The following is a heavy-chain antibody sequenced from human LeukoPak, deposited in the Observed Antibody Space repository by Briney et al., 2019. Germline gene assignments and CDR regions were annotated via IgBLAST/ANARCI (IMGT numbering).Heavy chain of an antibody. D-gene: IGHD3-22*01. CDR3: AGLYYDINHSFDY. CDR1: GYTFTAYY. CDR2: INPTTRGT. J-gene: IGHJ4*02. V-gene: IGHV1-2*02. Sequence: ASVKVSSKASGYTFTAYYIHWVRQAPGQGLEWMGWINPTTRGTNYAQKFQGRVTMTGDTSISTVYMELSRLTSDDTAVYYCAGLYYDINHSFDYWGQGTLVTVSS.